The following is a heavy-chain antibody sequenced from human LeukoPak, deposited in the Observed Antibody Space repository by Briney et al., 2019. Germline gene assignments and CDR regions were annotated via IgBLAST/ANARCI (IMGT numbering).Heavy chain of an antibody. CDR3: ARASRKRLVGDY. J-gene: IGHJ4*02. D-gene: IGHD5-12*01. V-gene: IGHV4-39*07. CDR2: IYYSGST. CDR1: GGSISSSSYY. Sequence: SETLSLTCTVSGGSISSSSYYWGWIRQPPGKGLEWIGSIYYSGSTYYNPSLKSRVTISVDTSKNQFSLKLSSATAADTAVYYCARASRKRLVGDYWGQGTLVTVSS.